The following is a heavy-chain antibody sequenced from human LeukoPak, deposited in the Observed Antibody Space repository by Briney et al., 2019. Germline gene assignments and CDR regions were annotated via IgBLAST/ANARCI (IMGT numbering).Heavy chain of an antibody. CDR2: IYYSVST. CDR3: ARSADYGVYNWFDP. D-gene: IGHD4-17*01. CDR1: GGSLSSYY. Sequence: PSETLSLTCTVSGGSLSSYYWSWIRHPSGKGLEWIGYIYYSVSTNYNPSLKSRVTISVDTSKNQFSLKLSSVTAADTAVYYCARSADYGVYNWFDPWGPGTLVIVSS. V-gene: IGHV4-59*01. J-gene: IGHJ5*02.